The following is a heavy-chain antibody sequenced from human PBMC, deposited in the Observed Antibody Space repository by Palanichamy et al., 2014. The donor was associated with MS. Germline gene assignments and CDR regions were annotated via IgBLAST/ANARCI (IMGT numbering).Heavy chain of an antibody. CDR1: GVSFSSSW. Sequence: EVQLVESGGGLVQPGGSLRLSCAASGVSFSSSWMSWVRQAPGKGLEWVANINQDGSEKYYVDSVKGRFTISRDNAENSLYLQMNSLRAEDTAVYYCARGGSAKFDYWGQGTLVTVSS. D-gene: IGHD3-16*01. CDR2: INQDGSEK. J-gene: IGHJ4*02. V-gene: IGHV3-7*01. CDR3: ARGGSAKFDY.